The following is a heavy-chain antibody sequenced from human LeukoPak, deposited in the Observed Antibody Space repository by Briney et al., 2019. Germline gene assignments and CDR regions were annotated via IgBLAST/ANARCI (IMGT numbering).Heavy chain of an antibody. Sequence: ASVKVSCKASGYTFTSYGISWVRQAPGQGLEWMGWISAYNGNTNYAQKLQGRVTMTTDTSTSTAYMELRSLRSDVTAVYYCATYDYGDYDGYWGQGTLVTVSS. CDR3: ATYDYGDYDGY. V-gene: IGHV1-18*01. CDR2: ISAYNGNT. D-gene: IGHD4-17*01. CDR1: GYTFTSYG. J-gene: IGHJ4*02.